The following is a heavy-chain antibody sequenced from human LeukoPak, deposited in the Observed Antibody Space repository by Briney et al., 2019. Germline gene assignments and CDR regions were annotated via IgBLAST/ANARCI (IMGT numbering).Heavy chain of an antibody. D-gene: IGHD2-8*01. CDR3: ARSVRYCTNGVCFANWFDP. V-gene: IGHV4-34*01. CDR1: GGSFSGYY. Sequence: SETLSLTCAVYGGSFSGYYWSWIRQPPGKGLEWIGEINHSGSTNYNPSFKSRVTISVDTSKNQFSLKLSSVTAADTAVYYCARSVRYCTNGVCFANWFDPWGQGTLVTVSS. CDR2: INHSGST. J-gene: IGHJ5*02.